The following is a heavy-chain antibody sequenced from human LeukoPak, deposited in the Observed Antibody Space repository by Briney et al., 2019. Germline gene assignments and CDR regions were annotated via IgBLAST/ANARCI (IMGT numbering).Heavy chain of an antibody. CDR3: ARDEIRIAAAGFYFDY. V-gene: IGHV3-30*04. Sequence: GGSLRLSCAASGFTFSSYAMHWVRQAPGKGLEWVAVISYGGSNKYYADSVKGRFTISRDNSKNTLYLQMNSLRAEDTAVYYCARDEIRIAAAGFYFDYWGQGTLVAVSS. CDR2: ISYGGSNK. D-gene: IGHD6-13*01. CDR1: GFTFSSYA. J-gene: IGHJ4*02.